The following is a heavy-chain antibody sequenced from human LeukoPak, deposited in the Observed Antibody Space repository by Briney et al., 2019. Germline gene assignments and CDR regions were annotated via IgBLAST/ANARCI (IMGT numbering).Heavy chain of an antibody. CDR3: VRSTRGTSPVY. CDR2: ISSGGSTI. Sequence: GGSLRLSCAASGFTFSSYSIHWVRQAPGKGLEWVSYISSGGSTIYYADSVKGRFTISRDNAKNSLYLQMNSLRAEDTAVYYCVRSTRGTSPVYWGQGTLVTVSS. D-gene: IGHD5/OR15-5a*01. J-gene: IGHJ4*02. CDR1: GFTFSSYS. V-gene: IGHV3-48*04.